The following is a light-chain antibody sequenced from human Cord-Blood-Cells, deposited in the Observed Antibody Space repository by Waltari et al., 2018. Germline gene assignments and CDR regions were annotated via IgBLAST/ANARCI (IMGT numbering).Light chain of an antibody. CDR3: QQYGSSPWT. CDR1: QRVSSSY. J-gene: IGKJ1*01. Sequence: EIVLTQSPGTLSLSPGERATLSCRASQRVSSSYLAWYQQKPAQAPRLLIYGASSRATGIANRCSSSGSGTNVTLPISRLEPEEFAVYYCQQYGSSPWTFGQGTKVEIK. V-gene: IGKV3-20*01. CDR2: GAS.